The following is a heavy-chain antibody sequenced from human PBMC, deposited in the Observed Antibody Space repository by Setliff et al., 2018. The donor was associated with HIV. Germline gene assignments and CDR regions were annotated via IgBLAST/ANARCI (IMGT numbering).Heavy chain of an antibody. D-gene: IGHD3-22*01. V-gene: IGHV4-4*07. J-gene: IGHJ4*02. CDR1: GGSISSYY. Sequence: SETLSLTCTVSGGSISSYYWSWIRQPAGKGLEWIGRFYTSGSTNYNPSPKSRVTMSVDTSKNQFSLKVRYVTAADTAIYYCARGLSIYDPGGFDYWGQGTLVTVSS. CDR3: ARGLSIYDPGGFDY. CDR2: FYTSGST.